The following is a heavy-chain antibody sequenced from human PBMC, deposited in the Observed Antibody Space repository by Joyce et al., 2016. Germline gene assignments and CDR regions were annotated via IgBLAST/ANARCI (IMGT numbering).Heavy chain of an antibody. J-gene: IGHJ6*02. D-gene: IGHD3-10*01. V-gene: IGHV1-3*01. Sequence: QVQLVQSGAEVKKPGASVKFSCKAFGYTFTNYAIHWVRQAPGQRLEWMGWSTAGNGKTKYSEKFQGRFTITRDTSASTAYMELSNLRDEDTGVYYCVRDRAVDQDVWGQGTTVTVSS. CDR2: STAGNGKT. CDR3: VRDRAVDQDV. CDR1: GYTFTNYA.